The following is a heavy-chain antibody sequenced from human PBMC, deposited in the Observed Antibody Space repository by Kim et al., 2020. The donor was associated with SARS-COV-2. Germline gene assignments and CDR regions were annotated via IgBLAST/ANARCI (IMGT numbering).Heavy chain of an antibody. V-gene: IGHV1-24*01. Sequence: ASVKVSCKVSGYTLTELSMHWVRQAPGKGLEWMGGFDPEDGETIYAQKFQGRVTMTEDTSTDTAYMELSSLRSEDTAVYYCATVGPDCSGGSCYLVLLGYYFDYWGQGTLVTVSS. CDR2: FDPEDGET. D-gene: IGHD2-15*01. CDR3: ATVGPDCSGGSCYLVLLGYYFDY. J-gene: IGHJ4*02. CDR1: GYTLTELS.